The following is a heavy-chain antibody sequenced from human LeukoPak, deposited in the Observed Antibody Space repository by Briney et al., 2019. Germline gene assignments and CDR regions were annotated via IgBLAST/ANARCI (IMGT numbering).Heavy chain of an antibody. V-gene: IGHV3-30*02. CDR1: GFTFSNYG. J-gene: IGHJ6*02. CDR2: IWYDGSNK. D-gene: IGHD1/OR15-1a*01. Sequence: GGSLRLSCAASGFTFSNYGMHWVRQAPGKGLEWVAVIWYDGSNKYYADSVKGRFTISRDNSKNTLDLQLNSLRAEDTAVYYCAKGGLEGTHYLMEVWGQGTTVTVSS. CDR3: AKGGLEGTHYLMEV.